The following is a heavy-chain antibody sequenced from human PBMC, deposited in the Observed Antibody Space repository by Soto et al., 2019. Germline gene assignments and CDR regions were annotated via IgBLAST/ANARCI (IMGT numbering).Heavy chain of an antibody. CDR3: ARGYCSGGSCYLGPYNCFDP. Sequence: ASVKVSCKASGYTFTGYYMHWVRQAPGQGLEWMGWMNPNSGNTGYAQKFQGRVTMTRNTSISTAYMELSSLRSEDTAVYYCARGYCSGGSCYLGPYNCFDPWGQGTLVTGS. D-gene: IGHD2-15*01. CDR2: MNPNSGNT. J-gene: IGHJ5*02. V-gene: IGHV1-8*02. CDR1: GYTFTGYY.